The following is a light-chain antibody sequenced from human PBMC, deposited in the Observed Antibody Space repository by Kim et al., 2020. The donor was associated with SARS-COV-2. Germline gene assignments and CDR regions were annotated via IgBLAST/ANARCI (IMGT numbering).Light chain of an antibody. CDR2: AAS. V-gene: IGKV1-39*01. J-gene: IGKJ4*01. Sequence: DIQMTQSPSSLSASVGDRVTITCRASQSIITSLNWYQQKPGKAPNFLIYAASSLQSGVPSRFSGSGSGTDFTLTISSLQPEDSATYYCQQSFSTPLTFGGGTQLDIK. CDR1: QSIITS. CDR3: QQSFSTPLT.